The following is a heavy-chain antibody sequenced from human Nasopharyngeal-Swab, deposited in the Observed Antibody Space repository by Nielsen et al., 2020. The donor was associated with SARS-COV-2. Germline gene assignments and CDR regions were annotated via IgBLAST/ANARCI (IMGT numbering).Heavy chain of an antibody. D-gene: IGHD1-26*01. CDR1: GYTLTELS. CDR2: FDPEDGET. CDR3: ATTTPIVGAPSWFDP. J-gene: IGHJ5*02. Sequence: ASVKVSCKVSGYTLTELSMHWVRQAPGKGFEWMGGFDPEDGETIYAQKFQGRVTMTEDTSTDTAYMELSSLRSEDTAVYYCATTTPIVGAPSWFDPWGQGTLVTVSS. V-gene: IGHV1-24*01.